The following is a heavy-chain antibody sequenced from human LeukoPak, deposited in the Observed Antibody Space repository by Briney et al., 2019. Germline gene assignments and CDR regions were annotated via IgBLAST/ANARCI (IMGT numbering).Heavy chain of an antibody. J-gene: IGHJ2*01. Sequence: PGGSLRLSCAASGFTFSSYAMSWVRQAPGKGLEWVSAISGSGGSTYYADSVKGRFTISRDNSKNTLYLQMNSLRAEDTAVYYCASPTVVVTEWWYFDLWGRGTLVTVSS. V-gene: IGHV3-23*01. CDR2: ISGSGGST. D-gene: IGHD2-21*02. CDR1: GFTFSSYA. CDR3: ASPTVVVTEWWYFDL.